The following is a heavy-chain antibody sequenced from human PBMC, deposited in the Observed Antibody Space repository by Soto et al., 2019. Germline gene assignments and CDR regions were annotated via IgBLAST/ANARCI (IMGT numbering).Heavy chain of an antibody. CDR2: IIPIFGTA. CDR1: GGTFSSYA. Sequence: SVKVSCKASGGTFSSYAISWVRQAPGQGLEWMGGIIPIFGTANYAQKFQGRVTITADESTSTAYMELSSLRSEDTAVYYCARDGNYDIFTGYLVYNYYYHMDVWGQGTTVTVSS. D-gene: IGHD3-9*01. J-gene: IGHJ6*02. V-gene: IGHV1-69*13. CDR3: ARDGNYDIFTGYLVYNYYYHMDV.